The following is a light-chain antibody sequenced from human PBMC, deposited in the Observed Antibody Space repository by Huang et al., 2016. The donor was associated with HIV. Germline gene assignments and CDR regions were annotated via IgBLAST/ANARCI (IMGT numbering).Light chain of an antibody. J-gene: IGKJ4*01. V-gene: IGKV1-NL1*01. Sequence: DIQMTQSPSSLSASVRDSVTIACRASQDIRNSLAWYQQKPGKAPKLHLYAASRLGSGVPARFSGGGSGTYYTLTISGLQTEDFATYYCQQYYTPPLTFGGGTKVEIK. CDR1: QDIRNS. CDR3: QQYYTPPLT. CDR2: AAS.